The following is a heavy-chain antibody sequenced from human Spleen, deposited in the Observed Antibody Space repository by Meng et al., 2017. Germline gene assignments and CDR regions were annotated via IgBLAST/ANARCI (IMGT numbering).Heavy chain of an antibody. V-gene: IGHV1-3*01. CDR3: ARVDVTRPGDY. J-gene: IGHJ4*02. CDR1: GYTFTSFV. D-gene: IGHD1-1*01. Sequence: QVHLEQSVVYGRKPAASEKVYCKAAGYTFTSFVIHWVRQAPGQRLGWMGWINAGNGNTRYSQRFQGRVTLTRDTSASTAYMELSSLRSTAVYYCARVDVTRPGDYWGQGTLVTVSS. CDR2: INAGNGNT.